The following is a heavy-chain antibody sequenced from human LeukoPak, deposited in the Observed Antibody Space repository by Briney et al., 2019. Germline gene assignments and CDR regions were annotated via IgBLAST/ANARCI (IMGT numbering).Heavy chain of an antibody. CDR3: AGAALESRYFDWPGTFDF. D-gene: IGHD3-9*01. V-gene: IGHV3-7*01. J-gene: IGHJ3*01. Sequence: GTSLRLSCTASGFIFSDYAMHWVRQVPGKGLEWVAIMKYDGSKKYYVDSVEGRFTISRDNAKNSLSLQMNNLRVEDTAVYYCAGAALESRYFDWPGTFDFWGQGTMVTVSS. CDR2: MKYDGSKK. CDR1: GFIFSDYA.